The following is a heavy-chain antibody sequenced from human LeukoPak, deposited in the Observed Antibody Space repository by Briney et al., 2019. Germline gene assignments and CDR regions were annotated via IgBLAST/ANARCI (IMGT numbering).Heavy chain of an antibody. V-gene: IGHV4-59*01. CDR1: GGSISSYH. J-gene: IGHJ3*02. D-gene: IGHD3-10*01. CDR3: ARVGSYIPRFDI. CDR2: IYYSGST. Sequence: SETLSLTCTVSGGSISSYHWSWIRQPPGKGLEWIGYIYYSGSTNYNPSLKSRVTISVDTSKNQFSLKLSSVTAAGAAVYYCARVGSYIPRFDIWGQGTMVTVSS.